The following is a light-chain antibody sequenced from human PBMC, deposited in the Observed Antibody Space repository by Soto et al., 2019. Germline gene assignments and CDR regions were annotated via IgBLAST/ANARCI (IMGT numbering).Light chain of an antibody. CDR3: QQSYSTLLIT. CDR2: GTS. J-gene: IGKJ5*01. V-gene: IGKV1-39*01. CDR1: QAINTY. Sequence: DIQMTQSPSFLSASVGDRVTISCRASQAINTYLNWYQQKPGKAPKLLIYGTSDLQNGVPSRFSGGGSVTDFTLTISSLQPEDFATYYCQQSYSTLLITFGQGTRLAV.